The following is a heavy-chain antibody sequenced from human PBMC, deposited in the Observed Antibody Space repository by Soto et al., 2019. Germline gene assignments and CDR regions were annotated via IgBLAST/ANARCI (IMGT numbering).Heavy chain of an antibody. V-gene: IGHV3-30-3*01. D-gene: IGHD5-12*01. J-gene: IGHJ6*02. Sequence: PGGSLRLSCAASGFTVSSYYMSWVRQAPGKGLEWVAVISYDGSNKYYADSVKGRFIISRDNSKNTLYLQMNSLRAEDTAVYYCARDYYLFKSAYGFSFDVLGQATTVTV. CDR2: ISYDGSNK. CDR3: ARDYYLFKSAYGFSFDV. CDR1: GFTVSSYY.